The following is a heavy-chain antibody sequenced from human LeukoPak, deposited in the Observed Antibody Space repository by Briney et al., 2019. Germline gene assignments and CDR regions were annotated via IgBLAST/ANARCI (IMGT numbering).Heavy chain of an antibody. CDR2: ISGSGGAT. J-gene: IGHJ1*01. D-gene: IGHD2-21*02. Sequence: GGSLRLSCAASGVSFSSYTMMWVRQAPGKGLEWDSAISGSGGATNYADSVKGRFTISRDNAKNTLYLQMDSLRVEDTAVYYCARGSHCGGDCYSLFESWGQGTLATVSS. CDR1: GVSFSSYT. CDR3: ARGSHCGGDCYSLFES. V-gene: IGHV3-23*01.